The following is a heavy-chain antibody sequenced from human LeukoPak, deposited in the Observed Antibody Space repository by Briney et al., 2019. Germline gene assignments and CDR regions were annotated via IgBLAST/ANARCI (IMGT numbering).Heavy chain of an antibody. V-gene: IGHV3-30*14. CDR1: GFTPSNHA. CDR2: ISHDGSNK. Sequence: GGSPRLSCAVSGFTPSNHAIHWVRQAPGKGLEWVAVISHDGSNKYYADSAKGRFTISRDNSKNTLYLQMNSLRADDTAVYYCAREVRGDYFDFWGQGTLVTVSS. D-gene: IGHD3-16*01. CDR3: AREVRGDYFDF. J-gene: IGHJ4*02.